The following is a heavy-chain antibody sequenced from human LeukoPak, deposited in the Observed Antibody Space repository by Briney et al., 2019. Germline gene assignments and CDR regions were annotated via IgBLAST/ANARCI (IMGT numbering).Heavy chain of an antibody. CDR1: GFTFSRYS. CDR2: ISNTSTYI. Sequence: GGSLRLSCAASGFTFSRYSMNWVRQAPGKGLEWVASISNTSTYIYYADSVKGRFTISRDNAQNSLYLQINSLRAEDTAVYYCARDPYSGRYGDYYYYYMDVWGKGTTVTISS. J-gene: IGHJ6*03. CDR3: ARDPYSGRYGDYYYYYMDV. D-gene: IGHD1-26*01. V-gene: IGHV3-21*01.